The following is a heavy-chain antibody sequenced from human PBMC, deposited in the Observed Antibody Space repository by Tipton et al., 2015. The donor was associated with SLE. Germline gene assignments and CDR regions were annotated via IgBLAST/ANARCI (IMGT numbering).Heavy chain of an antibody. CDR1: GGSISSSSYY. CDR3: ARVRATVTDAFDI. D-gene: IGHD4-17*01. CDR2: IYYSGST. V-gene: IGHV4-39*07. Sequence: TLSLTCTVSGGSISSSSYYWGWIRQPPGKGLEWIGSIYYSGSTYYNPSLKSRVTISVDTSKNQFSLKLSSVTAADTAVYYCARVRATVTDAFDIWGQGTMVTVSS. J-gene: IGHJ3*02.